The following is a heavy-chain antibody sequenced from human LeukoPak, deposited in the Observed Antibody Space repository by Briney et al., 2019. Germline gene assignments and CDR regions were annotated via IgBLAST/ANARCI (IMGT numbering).Heavy chain of an antibody. CDR2: INPDSGGI. J-gene: IGHJ4*02. CDR1: GYTFIGYY. D-gene: IGHD2-21*02. Sequence: ASVKVSCKASGYTFIGYYLHWVRQAPGQGLEWMGWINPDSGGIKYAQKFQGRVTMTRDTSITTAYMELSRLRSDDRAVYYCARGPSSTVTAGYFDYWGQGTLVTASS. CDR3: ARGPSSTVTAGYFDY. V-gene: IGHV1-2*02.